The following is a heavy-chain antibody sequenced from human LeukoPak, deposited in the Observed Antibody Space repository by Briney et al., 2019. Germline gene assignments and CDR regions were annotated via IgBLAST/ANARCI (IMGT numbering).Heavy chain of an antibody. V-gene: IGHV4-39*01. D-gene: IGHD1-26*01. CDR1: GGSISSSSYY. J-gene: IGHJ4*02. Sequence: SETLSLTCSVSGGSISSSSYYWGWIRQPPGKGMEWIGSVYCSGSTYYNLSLKSRLTISVDTSKNQFSLKLSSVTAADTAVYYCARLSLIVGGIDYWGQGTLVTVSS. CDR2: VYCSGST. CDR3: ARLSLIVGGIDY.